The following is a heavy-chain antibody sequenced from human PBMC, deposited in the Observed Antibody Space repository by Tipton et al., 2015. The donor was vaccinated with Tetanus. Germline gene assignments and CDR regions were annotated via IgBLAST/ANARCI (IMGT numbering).Heavy chain of an antibody. J-gene: IGHJ5*02. CDR1: GGSISSYY. CDR2: IYYSGST. Sequence: TLSLTCTVSGGSISSYYWSWIRQPPGKGLEWIGYIYYSGSTNYNPSLKSRVTISVDTSKNQFSLKLSSVTAADTAVYYCARGFWFDPWGQGILVTVSS. V-gene: IGHV4-59*01. CDR3: ARGFWFDP.